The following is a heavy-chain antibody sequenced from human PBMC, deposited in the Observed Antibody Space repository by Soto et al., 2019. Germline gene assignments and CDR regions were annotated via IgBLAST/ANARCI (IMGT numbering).Heavy chain of an antibody. J-gene: IGHJ4*02. Sequence: QVQLVQSGAEVKKPGASVKVSCKTSGYSFTSYDINWVRQASGQGPEGMGWMNPDSGSTGYAQKFQGRVTMTRQTSLSTAYLELNSPRSADASVYYGLIPGRGVIGYWGQGTRVTVSS. CDR2: MNPDSGST. D-gene: IGHD3-16*02. CDR3: LIPGRGVIGY. CDR1: GYSFTSYD. V-gene: IGHV1-8*01.